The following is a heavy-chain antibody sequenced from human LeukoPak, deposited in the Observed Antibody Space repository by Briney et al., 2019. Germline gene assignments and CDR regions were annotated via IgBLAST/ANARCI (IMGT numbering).Heavy chain of an antibody. CDR3: ARGGKWEPRKYDN. CDR1: GFTFNEYY. CDR2: ISNSGNTI. J-gene: IGHJ4*02. D-gene: IGHD1-26*01. V-gene: IGHV3-11*01. Sequence: GGSLRLSCAASGFTFNEYYMSWIRQAPGKGLEGVSDISNSGNTIYYADSVKGRFTISRDNAKNSLYLQMNSLRAEDTAVYYCARGGKWEPRKYDNWAQGTLVTVSS.